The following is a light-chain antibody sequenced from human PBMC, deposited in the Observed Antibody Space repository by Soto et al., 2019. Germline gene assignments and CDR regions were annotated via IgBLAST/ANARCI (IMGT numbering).Light chain of an antibody. J-gene: IGLJ1*01. CDR2: DVT. Sequence: QSARTQPRSVSGSPGQSVTLSCTGTSSDVGGYSYVSWYQHHPGKAPKLMIYDVTKRPSGVPDRFSGSKSGNTASLTISGLQAEDEADYYCCSYAGSYTFVFGTGTKVTVL. V-gene: IGLV2-11*01. CDR1: SSDVGGYSY. CDR3: CSYAGSYTFV.